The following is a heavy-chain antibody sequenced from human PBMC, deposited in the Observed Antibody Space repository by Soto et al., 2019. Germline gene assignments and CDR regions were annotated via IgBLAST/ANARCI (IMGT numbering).Heavy chain of an antibody. J-gene: IGHJ5*02. D-gene: IGHD6-13*01. CDR1: GGSLSGYY. CDR3: ARDRYSSSWFKGYWFDH. Sequence: PXETLSLTCSVDGGSLSGYYWSWVRQPPGKGLDWIGEINHSGSTNYNPSPKSRVTISVDRTKNHFSLKLGSVTAADTAVYYCARDRYSSSWFKGYWFDHWCQGTLVTVFS. V-gene: IGHV4-34*01. CDR2: INHSGST.